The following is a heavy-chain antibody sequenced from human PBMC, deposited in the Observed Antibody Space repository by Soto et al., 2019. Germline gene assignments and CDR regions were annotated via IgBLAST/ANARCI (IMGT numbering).Heavy chain of an antibody. CDR1: GGSIYSYY. CDR2: IYYSGST. D-gene: IGHD3-10*01. V-gene: IGHV4-59*08. J-gene: IGHJ5*02. Sequence: PSETLSLTCTVSGGSIYSYYWSWIRQPPGKGLEWIAYIYYSGSTKYSPSLKSRVTISVDTSKNQFSLKLSSVTAADTAVYYCARGVGSGTYYNQCNWFDPWGQGTLVTVSS. CDR3: ARGVGSGTYYNQCNWFDP.